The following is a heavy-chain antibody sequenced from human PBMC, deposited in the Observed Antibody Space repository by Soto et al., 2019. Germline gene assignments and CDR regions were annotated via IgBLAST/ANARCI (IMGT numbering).Heavy chain of an antibody. Sequence: GGSLRLSCAASGFTFSSYEMNWVRQAPGRGLEWVSYISSSGSTIYYADSVKGRFTISRDNAKNSLYLQMNSLRAEDTAVYYCARDVTYYDSSGYYADYYYYYYGMDVWGQGTTVTVSS. D-gene: IGHD3-22*01. CDR1: GFTFSSYE. CDR2: ISSSGSTI. V-gene: IGHV3-48*03. CDR3: ARDVTYYDSSGYYADYYYYYYGMDV. J-gene: IGHJ6*02.